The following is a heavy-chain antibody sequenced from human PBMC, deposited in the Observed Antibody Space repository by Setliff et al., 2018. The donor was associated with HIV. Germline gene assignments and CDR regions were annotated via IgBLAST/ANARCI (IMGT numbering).Heavy chain of an antibody. CDR1: GLIFSSYW. CDR2: IKQDGSEK. Sequence: GGSLRLSCAASGLIFSSYWMSWVRQAPGKGLEWVANIKQDGSEKYYVDSVKGRFTISRDNSKNTLYLQMNSLRAEDTAVYYCAKPPRPSSWPQYYFDYWGQGTLVTVSS. V-gene: IGHV3-7*03. D-gene: IGHD6-13*01. CDR3: AKPPRPSSWPQYYFDY. J-gene: IGHJ4*02.